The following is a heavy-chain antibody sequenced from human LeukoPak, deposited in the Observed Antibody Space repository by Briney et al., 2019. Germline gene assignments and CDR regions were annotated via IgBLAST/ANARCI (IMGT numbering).Heavy chain of an antibody. CDR1: GFTFSSDA. D-gene: IGHD1-26*01. CDR2: GSGSGGST. J-gene: IGHJ4*02. Sequence: GGTLTLSCAASGFTFSSDAMSWVRQAPGKGLEWVSAGSGSGGSTYYADSVKGRCTTSRDNSKNKLYLQMNSLRAEDTDVYYCAKVVGASPERQYYFDYWGQGTLVTVSS. CDR3: AKVVGASPERQYYFDY. V-gene: IGHV3-23*01.